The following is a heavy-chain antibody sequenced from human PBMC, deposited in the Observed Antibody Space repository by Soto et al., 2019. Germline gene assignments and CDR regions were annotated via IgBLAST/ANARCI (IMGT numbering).Heavy chain of an antibody. Sequence: QVQLVQSGAEVKKPGSSVKVSCKASGGTFSSYTVSWVRQAPGQGLEWMGRIIPILGIANYAQKFQGRVTITADKCTSTAYMELSSLRSEDTAVYYCARKGTVTTLGAFDIWGQGTMVTVSS. CDR2: IIPILGIA. D-gene: IGHD4-4*01. J-gene: IGHJ3*02. CDR3: ARKGTVTTLGAFDI. CDR1: GGTFSSYT. V-gene: IGHV1-69*02.